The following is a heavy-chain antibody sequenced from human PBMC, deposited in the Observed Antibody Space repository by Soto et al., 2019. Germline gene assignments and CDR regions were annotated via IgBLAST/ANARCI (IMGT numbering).Heavy chain of an antibody. Sequence: QVQLVQSGGEVKKPGASVKVSCKASGYTFTSYGFSWVRQAPGQGLEWMGWINGYTGNTHYAQKFQGRVTMTIDTSTSTAYMELWTLISDDTAVYYCARSWVTGKGGMDVWSQGTTVTVSS. D-gene: IGHD3-16*01. CDR1: GYTFTSYG. CDR2: INGYTGNT. V-gene: IGHV1-18*01. CDR3: ARSWVTGKGGMDV. J-gene: IGHJ6*02.